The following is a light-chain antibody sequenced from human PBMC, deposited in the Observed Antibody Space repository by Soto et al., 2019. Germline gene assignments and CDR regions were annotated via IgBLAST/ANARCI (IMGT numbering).Light chain of an antibody. CDR3: QQYDTHFWT. V-gene: IGKV1-5*03. J-gene: IGKJ1*01. Sequence: DIQMTQSPSTLSASVGDRVTVTCRASQSISSSLARFQQKPGKAPKLLMYHVSRLNSGVSSRFIGSGSGTEFTLTISSLQPDDFATYYCQQYDTHFWTFGQGTKVEIK. CDR2: HVS. CDR1: QSISSS.